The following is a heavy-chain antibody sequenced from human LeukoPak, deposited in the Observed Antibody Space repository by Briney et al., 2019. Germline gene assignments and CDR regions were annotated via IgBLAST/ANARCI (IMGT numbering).Heavy chain of an antibody. V-gene: IGHV3-30*03. Sequence: GGSLRLSCAASGFTFSSYGMHWVRQASGKGPEWVAVISYDGSNKYYADSVKGRFTISRDNSKNTLYLQMNSLRAEDTAVYYCARGGLRFLEWLPYGGWGDYYYYGIDVWGQGTTVTVSS. CDR1: GFTFSSYG. J-gene: IGHJ6*02. D-gene: IGHD3-3*01. CDR3: ARGGLRFLEWLPYGGWGDYYYYGIDV. CDR2: ISYDGSNK.